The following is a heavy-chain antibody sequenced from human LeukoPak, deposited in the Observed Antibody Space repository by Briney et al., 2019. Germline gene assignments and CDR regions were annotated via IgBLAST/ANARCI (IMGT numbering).Heavy chain of an antibody. CDR3: ATDPGVVEMATISRAAFDI. CDR1: GGTFSSYA. V-gene: IGHV1-69*13. J-gene: IGHJ3*02. Sequence: GASVKVSCKASGGTFSSYAISWVRQAPGQGLEWMGGIIPIFGTANYAQKFQGRVTITADESTSTAYMELSSLRSEDTAVYYCATDPGVVEMATISRAAFDIWGQGTMVTVSS. D-gene: IGHD5-24*01. CDR2: IIPIFGTA.